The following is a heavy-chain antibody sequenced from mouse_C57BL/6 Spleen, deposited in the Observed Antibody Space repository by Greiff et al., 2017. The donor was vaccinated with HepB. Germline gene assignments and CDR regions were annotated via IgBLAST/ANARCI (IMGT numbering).Heavy chain of an antibody. V-gene: IGHV14-4*01. J-gene: IGHJ3*01. CDR2: IDPENGDT. CDR1: GFNIKDDY. D-gene: IGHD2-2*01. CDR3: TNYGYDGPFAY. Sequence: EVQLQQSGAELVRPGASVKLSCTASGFNIKDDYMHWVKQRPEQGLEWIGWIDPENGDTEYASKFQGKATITADTSSNTAYLQLSSLTSEDTCVYYCTNYGYDGPFAYLGQGTLVTGPA.